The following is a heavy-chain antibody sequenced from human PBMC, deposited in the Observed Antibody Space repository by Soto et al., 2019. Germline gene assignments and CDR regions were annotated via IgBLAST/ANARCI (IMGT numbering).Heavy chain of an antibody. CDR2: ISSSSTI. CDR1: GFTFSSYS. J-gene: IGHJ4*02. D-gene: IGHD6-13*01. CDR3: AKESIAAAGTHHVGSFDY. V-gene: IGHV3-48*01. Sequence: PGGSLRLSCAASGFTFSSYSMNWVRQAPGKGLEWVSYISSSSTIYYADSVKGRFTISRDNAKNSLYLQMNSLRADDTAEYYCAKESIAAAGTHHVGSFDYWGQGTLVTVSS.